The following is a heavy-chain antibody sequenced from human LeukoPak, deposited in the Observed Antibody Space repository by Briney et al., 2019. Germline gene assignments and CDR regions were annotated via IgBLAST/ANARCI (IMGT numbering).Heavy chain of an antibody. CDR1: GFSFSNYA. J-gene: IGHJ4*02. D-gene: IGHD6-19*01. V-gene: IGHV3-23*01. CDR2: ISGSGDGT. CDR3: ARDRQWLVGGR. Sequence: GGSLRLSCAASGFSFSNYAMTWVRQGPGKGLEWVSSISGSGDGTYYADSVKGRFTISRDNSKNTLYLQMNSLRAEDTAVYYCARDRQWLVGGRWGQGTLVTVSS.